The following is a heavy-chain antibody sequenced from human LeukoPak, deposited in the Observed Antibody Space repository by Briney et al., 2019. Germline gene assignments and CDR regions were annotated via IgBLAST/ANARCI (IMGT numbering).Heavy chain of an antibody. CDR2: ISGSGGST. D-gene: IGHD3-3*01. J-gene: IGHJ4*02. CDR3: AKDLGKYYDFWSGSPTGFDY. V-gene: IGHV3-23*01. Sequence: GGSLRLSCAASGFTFSSYAMSWVRQAPGKGLEWVSAISGSGGSTYYADSVKGRFTISRDNSKSTLYLQMNSLRAEDTAVYYCAKDLGKYYDFWSGSPTGFDYWGQGTLVTVSS. CDR1: GFTFSSYA.